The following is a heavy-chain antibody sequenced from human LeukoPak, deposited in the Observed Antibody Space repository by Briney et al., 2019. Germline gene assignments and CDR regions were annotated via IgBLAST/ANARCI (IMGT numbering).Heavy chain of an antibody. CDR1: GGSISSGGYY. Sequence: SETLSLTCTVSGGSISSGGYYWSWVRQHPGKGLEWIGYIYYTGGTYYNPSLKSRITISVDTSKNQFSLKLTSVTAADTAVYYCARDQPYCTSTGCYSTFDYWGQGTLVTVPS. D-gene: IGHD2-15*01. J-gene: IGHJ4*02. CDR3: ARDQPYCTSTGCYSTFDY. V-gene: IGHV4-31*03. CDR2: IYYTGGT.